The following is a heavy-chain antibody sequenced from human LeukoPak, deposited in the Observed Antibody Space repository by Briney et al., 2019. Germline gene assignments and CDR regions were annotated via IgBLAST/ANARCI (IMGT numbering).Heavy chain of an antibody. V-gene: IGHV4-61*02. CDR2: IYTSGST. CDR3: ARARVEMATAADY. CDR1: GGSISSGSYY. Sequence: SETLSLTCTVSGGSISSGSYYWSWIRQPAGKGLEWIGRIYTSGSTNYNPSLKSRVTISVDTSKNQFSLKLSSVTAADTAVYYCARARVEMATAADYWGQGTLVTVSS. D-gene: IGHD5-24*01. J-gene: IGHJ4*02.